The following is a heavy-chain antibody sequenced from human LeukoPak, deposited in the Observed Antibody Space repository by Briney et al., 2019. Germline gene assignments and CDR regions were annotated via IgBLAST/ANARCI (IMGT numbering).Heavy chain of an antibody. Sequence: SETLSLTCTVSGGSISSYYWSWIRQPPGKGLEWIGYIYYSGSTNYNPSLKSRVTISVDTSKNQFSLKLSSVTAADTAVYYCARVMADENDAFDIWGQGTMVTVSS. CDR2: IYYSGST. D-gene: IGHD5-24*01. V-gene: IGHV4-59*01. CDR3: ARVMADENDAFDI. CDR1: GGSISSYY. J-gene: IGHJ3*02.